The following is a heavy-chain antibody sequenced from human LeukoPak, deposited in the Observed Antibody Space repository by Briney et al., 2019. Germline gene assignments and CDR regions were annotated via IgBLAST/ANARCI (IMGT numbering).Heavy chain of an antibody. Sequence: SVKVSSKASGFTFTSSAMQWVRQARGQRLEWIGWIVVGSGNTNYAQKSQERVTITRDMSTSTAYMELSSLRSEDTAVYYCAAVWQFGGIYFDYWGQGTLVTVSS. CDR1: GFTFTSSA. CDR3: AAVWQFGGIYFDY. D-gene: IGHD3-16*01. J-gene: IGHJ4*02. V-gene: IGHV1-58*02. CDR2: IVVGSGNT.